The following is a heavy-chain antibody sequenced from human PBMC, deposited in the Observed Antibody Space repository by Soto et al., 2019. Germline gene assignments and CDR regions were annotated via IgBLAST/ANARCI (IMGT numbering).Heavy chain of an antibody. CDR1: GDTFKNCV. D-gene: IGHD3-10*01. V-gene: IGHV1-69*01. CDR2: IIPLFGTT. CDR3: AAELGFGKLSVV. J-gene: IGHJ6*02. Sequence: QVQVVQSGVEVRRPGSSVKVSCKAPGDTFKNCVISWVRQAPGQGLEWMGGIIPLFGTTDFAQRFQGRLTITTDESTTTAYMDLSRLRSEDTATYYCAAELGFGKLSVVWGQGTTVIVSS.